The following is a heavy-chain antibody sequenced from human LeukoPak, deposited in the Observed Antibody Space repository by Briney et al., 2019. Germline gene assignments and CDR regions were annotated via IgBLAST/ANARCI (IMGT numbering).Heavy chain of an antibody. V-gene: IGHV3-74*01. Sequence: GGSRRLSCAASGFTLSNYWMHWVRQAPGKGLVWVSRINADGSSASYADSVKGRFTISRDNAKNTLYLQMNSLRAEDTAMYYCARDYGRSRDYGMDVWGQGTTVTVSS. CDR3: ARDYGRSRDYGMDV. J-gene: IGHJ6*02. D-gene: IGHD3-10*01. CDR1: GFTLSNYW. CDR2: INADGSSA.